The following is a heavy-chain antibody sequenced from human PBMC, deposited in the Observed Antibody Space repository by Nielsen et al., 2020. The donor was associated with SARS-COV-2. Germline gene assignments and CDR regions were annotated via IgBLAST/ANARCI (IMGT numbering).Heavy chain of an antibody. CDR1: GGSFSGYY. J-gene: IGHJ5*02. CDR2: INHSGST. Sequence: SETLSLTCAVYGGSFSGYYWSWIRQPPGKGLEWIGEINHSGSTNYNPPLKSRVTISVDTSKNQFSLKLSSVTAADTAVYYCARGRGYYYGSGSLGPWGQGTLVTVSS. CDR3: ARGRGYYYGSGSLGP. D-gene: IGHD3-10*01. V-gene: IGHV4-34*01.